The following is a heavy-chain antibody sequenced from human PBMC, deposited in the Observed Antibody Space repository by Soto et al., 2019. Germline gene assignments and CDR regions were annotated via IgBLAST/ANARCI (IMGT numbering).Heavy chain of an antibody. CDR2: ISYDGRSE. CDR3: AKDAGSITIFGVAYYFDY. V-gene: IGHV3-30*18. D-gene: IGHD3-3*01. CDR1: GYTFSGHG. Sequence: QVQLVESGGGVVQPGTSLRLSCAASGYTFSGHGIHWVRQAPGKGLEWVAVISYDGRSEYYADSVKGRFSVSRDNSNNMAYLQMNSLRVEDTAMYYCAKDAGSITIFGVAYYFDYWGQGTLVTVSS. J-gene: IGHJ4*02.